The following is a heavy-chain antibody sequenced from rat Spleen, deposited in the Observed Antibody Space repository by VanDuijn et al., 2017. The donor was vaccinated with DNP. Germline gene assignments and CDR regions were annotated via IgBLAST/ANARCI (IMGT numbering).Heavy chain of an antibody. CDR3: ATQRYYDGSYYYGFDY. J-gene: IGHJ2*01. Sequence: EVKLVESGGGLVQPGGSLKLSCTASGFNFNDYWMGWVRQAPGRGLEWIGEINKDSSIINYAPSLKDKFTISRDNAKNSVYLQMDSLRSEDTATYHCATQRYYDGSYYYGFDYWGQGVMVTVSS. V-gene: IGHV4-2*01. CDR1: GFNFNDYW. D-gene: IGHD1-12*02. CDR2: INKDSSII.